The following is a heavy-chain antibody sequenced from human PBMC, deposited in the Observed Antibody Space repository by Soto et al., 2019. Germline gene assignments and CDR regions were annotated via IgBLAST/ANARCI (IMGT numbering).Heavy chain of an antibody. CDR1: GYTFTGYY. CDR3: ARDPAVVTAISPYNWFDP. J-gene: IGHJ5*02. D-gene: IGHD2-21*02. CDR2: INPSGGST. Sequence: ASVQVSCKASGYTFTGYYMHWVRQAHRQGLEWMGIINPSGGSTSYAQKFQGRVTMTRDTSASTVYMELSSLRSEDTAVYYCARDPAVVTAISPYNWFDPWGQGTLVTVSS. V-gene: IGHV1-46*01.